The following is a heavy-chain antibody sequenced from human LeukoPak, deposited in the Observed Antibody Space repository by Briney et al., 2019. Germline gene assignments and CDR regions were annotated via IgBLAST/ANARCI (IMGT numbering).Heavy chain of an antibody. J-gene: IGHJ3*02. CDR1: GGSISSSSYC. CDR2: IYYSGST. CDR3: ARHGPYWAVAGPEEI. Sequence: SETLSLTCTVSGGSISSSSYCWGWIRQPPGKGLEWIGSIYYSGSTYYNPSLKSRVTISVDTSKNQFSLKLSSVTAADTAVYYCARHGPYWAVAGPEEIWGQGTMVTVSS. D-gene: IGHD6-19*01. V-gene: IGHV4-39*01.